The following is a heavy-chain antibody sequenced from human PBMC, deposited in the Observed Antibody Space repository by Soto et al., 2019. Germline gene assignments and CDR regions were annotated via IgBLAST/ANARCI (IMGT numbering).Heavy chain of an antibody. J-gene: IGHJ2*01. CDR1: GFTFSDSA. D-gene: IGHD3-22*01. CDR2: VANKPEGYTI. CDR3: TTAPHYYDSSGYYESFGY. Sequence: PGGSLRLSCAASGFTFSDSAIHWVRQAPGKGLEWVGRVANKPEGYTITYGVSVKGRFTISRDDPQNMAYLQMNSLKTEDTAVYYFTTAPHYYDSSGYYESFGYWGRGTLVTVSS. V-gene: IGHV3-73*01.